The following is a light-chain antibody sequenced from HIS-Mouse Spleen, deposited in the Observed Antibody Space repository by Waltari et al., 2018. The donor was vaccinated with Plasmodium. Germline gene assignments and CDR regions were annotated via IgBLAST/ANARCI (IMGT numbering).Light chain of an antibody. CDR2: DAS. J-gene: IGKJ3*01. V-gene: IGKV1-33*01. Sequence: DIQMTQSPSSLSASVGERVTITCQASQDISNYLNWYQQKPGKAPELLIYDASNLETGVPSRFSGSGSGTDFTFTISSLQPEDIATYYCQQYDNLPPLFTFGPGSKVDIK. CDR1: QDISNY. CDR3: QQYDNLPPLFT.